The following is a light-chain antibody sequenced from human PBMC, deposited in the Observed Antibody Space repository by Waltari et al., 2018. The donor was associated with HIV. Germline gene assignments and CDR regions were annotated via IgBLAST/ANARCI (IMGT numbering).Light chain of an antibody. Sequence: SYELTQPPSVSVSPGQTARIACSGDALSSQYVYWYQQKSGQAPILVIYKGTERSSGIPERFFGSTSENTATLTIYETQPLDEAHYSCQAWDSGTIVFGGGTNLTVL. V-gene: IGLV3-1*01. CDR3: QAWDSGTIV. J-gene: IGLJ3*02. CDR2: KGT. CDR1: ALSSQY.